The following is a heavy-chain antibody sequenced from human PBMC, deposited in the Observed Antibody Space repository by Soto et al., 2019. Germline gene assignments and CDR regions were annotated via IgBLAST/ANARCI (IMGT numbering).Heavy chain of an antibody. CDR3: TRAPSVVVTATLYYYYYGMDV. J-gene: IGHJ6*02. Sequence: GGSLRLSCAASGFTFSNAWMNWVRQAPGKGLEWVGRIKSKTDGGTTDYAAPVKGRFTISRDDSKNTLYLQMNSLKTEDTAVYYCTRAPSVVVTATLYYYYYGMDVWGQGTTVTVSS. CDR1: GFTFSNAW. V-gene: IGHV3-15*07. CDR2: IKSKTDGGTT. D-gene: IGHD2-21*02.